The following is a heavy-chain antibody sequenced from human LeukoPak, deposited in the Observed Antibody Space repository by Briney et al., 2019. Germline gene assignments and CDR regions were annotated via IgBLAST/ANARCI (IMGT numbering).Heavy chain of an antibody. Sequence: GGSLRLSCTASGFTVSTNYLSWVRQAPEKGLEWVSILYSGGSTYYADSVKGRFTISRDNSKNTLYLQMNSLRAEDTAVYFCARDLSDGYNYYYFDYWGQGTLVTVSS. V-gene: IGHV3-53*01. CDR3: ARDLSDGYNYYYFDY. J-gene: IGHJ4*02. CDR2: LYSGGST. CDR1: GFTVSTNY. D-gene: IGHD5-24*01.